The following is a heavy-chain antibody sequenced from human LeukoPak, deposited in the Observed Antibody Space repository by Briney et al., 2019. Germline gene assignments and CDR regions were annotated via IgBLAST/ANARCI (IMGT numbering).Heavy chain of an antibody. CDR3: ARHGPSATVTPDY. D-gene: IGHD4-17*01. Sequence: GESLKISCKGSGDSFTSYWIGWVRQMPGKGLEWMGIIYPGDSDTRYSPPFQGQVTISADKSISTAYLQWSSLKASDTAMYYCARHGPSATVTPDYWGQGTLVTVSS. CDR2: IYPGDSDT. CDR1: GDSFTSYW. J-gene: IGHJ4*02. V-gene: IGHV5-51*01.